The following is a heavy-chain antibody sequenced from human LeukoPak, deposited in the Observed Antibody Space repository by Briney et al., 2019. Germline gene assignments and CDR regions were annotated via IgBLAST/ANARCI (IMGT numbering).Heavy chain of an antibody. Sequence: ASVKVSCKASGGTFSSYAISWVRQAPGQGLEWMGWISTYNANTNSAQKLHDRVTMTTDTSTNTAYMELRSLRFDDTAVYYCARGDYGLFDYWGQGTLVTVSS. CDR2: ISTYNANT. V-gene: IGHV1-18*01. J-gene: IGHJ4*02. CDR1: GGTFSSYA. CDR3: ARGDYGLFDY. D-gene: IGHD4-17*01.